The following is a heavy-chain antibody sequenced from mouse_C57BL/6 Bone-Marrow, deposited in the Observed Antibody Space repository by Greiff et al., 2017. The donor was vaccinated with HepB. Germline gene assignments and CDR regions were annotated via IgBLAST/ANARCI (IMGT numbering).Heavy chain of an antibody. Sequence: EVKLVESGGGLVQSGRSLRLSCATSGFTFSDFYMEWVRQAPGKGLEWIAASRNKANDYTTEYSASVKGRFIVSRDTSQSILYLQMNALRAEDTAIYYCARWGYYGKGWYFDVWGTGTTVTVSS. CDR2: SRNKANDYTT. D-gene: IGHD2-1*01. CDR3: ARWGYYGKGWYFDV. J-gene: IGHJ1*03. V-gene: IGHV7-1*01. CDR1: GFTFSDFY.